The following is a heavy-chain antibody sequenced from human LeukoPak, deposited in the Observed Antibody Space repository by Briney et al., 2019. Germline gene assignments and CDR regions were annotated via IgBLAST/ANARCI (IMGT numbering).Heavy chain of an antibody. J-gene: IGHJ6*02. CDR2: INQDGSDK. D-gene: IGHD3-10*01. CDR3: AWYGVTHGLDA. CDR1: GFSLGNYW. Sequence: GGSLRLSCAASGFSLGNYWMSWVRQAPGKGLEWVANINQDGSDKYYVDSVMGRFTISKDNAKNSVYLQMNSLRPEDTAIYYCAWYGVTHGLDAWGQGTTVTVSS. V-gene: IGHV3-7*01.